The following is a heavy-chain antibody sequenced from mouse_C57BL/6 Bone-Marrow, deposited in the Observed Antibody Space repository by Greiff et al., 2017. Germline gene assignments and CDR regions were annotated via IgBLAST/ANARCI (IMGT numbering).Heavy chain of an antibody. CDR1: GYTFTSYW. D-gene: IGHD1-1*01. CDR2: IDPSDSYT. Sequence: QVQLQQPGAELVRPGTSVKLSCKASGYTFTSYWMHWVKQRPGQGLEWIGVIDPSDSYTNYNQKFKGKATLTVDTSSSTAYMQLSSLTSEDSAVYYCARSLTTVVASRGAYWGQGTLVTVSA. V-gene: IGHV1-59*01. CDR3: ARSLTTVVASRGAY. J-gene: IGHJ3*01.